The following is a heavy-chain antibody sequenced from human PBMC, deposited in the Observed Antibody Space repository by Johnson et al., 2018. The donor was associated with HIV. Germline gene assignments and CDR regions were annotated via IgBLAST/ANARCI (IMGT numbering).Heavy chain of an antibody. D-gene: IGHD5-12*01. CDR1: GFTFCDYY. CDR2: ICSSGSTI. Sequence: QVQLVESGGGLVKPGGSLRLSCAASGFTFCDYYMSWIRQAPGKGLEWVSYICSSGSTIYYAASVKGRFPISRDNSRNSLYLQMNILKAEDTAVYYCARGVREYNGPRTRPDAFDIWGQGTMVTVSS. J-gene: IGHJ3*02. V-gene: IGHV3-11*01. CDR3: ARGVREYNGPRTRPDAFDI.